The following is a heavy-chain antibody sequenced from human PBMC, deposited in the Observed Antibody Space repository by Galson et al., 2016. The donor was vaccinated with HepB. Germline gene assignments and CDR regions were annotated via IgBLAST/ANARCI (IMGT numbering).Heavy chain of an antibody. D-gene: IGHD3-9*01. V-gene: IGHV1-18*01. CDR3: ARDMWGYEILTAHQRGAFDV. Sequence: SVKVSCKASGYSFTNYGIMWVRQAPGQGLEWMGWIGVYNGDRNYGQKFQGRIIITTDTSTTTASLEVRSLRVEDTAVYYCARDMWGYEILTAHQRGAFDVWGQGTLVTVS. CDR1: GYSFTNYG. CDR2: IGVYNGDR. J-gene: IGHJ3*01.